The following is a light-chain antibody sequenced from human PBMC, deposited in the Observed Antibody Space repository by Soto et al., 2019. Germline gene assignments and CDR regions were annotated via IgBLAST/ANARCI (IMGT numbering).Light chain of an antibody. CDR2: GAS. J-gene: IGKJ2*01. Sequence: EMVLTQSPGTLSLSPGERATLSCRASQSVSSNYLAWYQQKPGQAPRLLIYGASSRATGIPDRFSGSGSATDFTLTISRLEPEDFAVYYCQQYGGSPYAFGQGTKLEI. V-gene: IGKV3-20*01. CDR1: QSVSSNY. CDR3: QQYGGSPYA.